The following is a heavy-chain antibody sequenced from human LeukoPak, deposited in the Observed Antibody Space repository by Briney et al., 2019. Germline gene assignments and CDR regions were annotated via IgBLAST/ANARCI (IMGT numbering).Heavy chain of an antibody. CDR1: GGTFSINA. CDR3: ARDKNSGECVSNSCYGVWRLDI. J-gene: IGHJ3*02. Sequence: ASVKVSCKASGGTFSINAITWVRQAPGQGLEWMGGIIPMSETPKYTQKFQGRVTIATDESTNTAYMELSSLRSEDTAVYYCARDKNSGECVSNSCYGVWRLDIWGQGTMVTVSS. D-gene: IGHD2-2*01. V-gene: IGHV1-69*05. CDR2: IIPMSETP.